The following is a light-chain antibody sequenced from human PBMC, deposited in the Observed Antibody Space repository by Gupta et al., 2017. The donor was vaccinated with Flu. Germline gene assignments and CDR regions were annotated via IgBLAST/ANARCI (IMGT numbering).Light chain of an antibody. J-gene: IGKJ2*03. Sequence: DFVMTQSPDSLAVSLGERATINCKSSQSVLYSSNNKNYLAWYQQKPGQPPKLLIYWASTRESGVPDRFSGSGSGTDFTLTISSLQAEDVAVYYCQQYYSDLRSFGQGTKLEIK. V-gene: IGKV4-1*01. CDR3: QQYYSDLRS. CDR1: QSVLYSSNNKNY. CDR2: WAS.